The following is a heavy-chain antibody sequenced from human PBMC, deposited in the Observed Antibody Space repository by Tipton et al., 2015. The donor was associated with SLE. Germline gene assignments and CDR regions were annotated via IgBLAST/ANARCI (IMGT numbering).Heavy chain of an antibody. CDR3: ARMGLCTTTTCNEGAFDV. CDR2: IYHSGTT. CDR1: GGSINSYNW. V-gene: IGHV4-4*02. Sequence: TLSLTCAVSGGSINSYNWWTWARQPPGKGLEWIGEIYHSGTTNYNPSLKSRVTMSVDTSKSQFSLKLTFVSAADTAIYYCARMGLCTTTTCNEGAFDVWGQGSMVTVSS. D-gene: IGHD2-2*01. J-gene: IGHJ3*01.